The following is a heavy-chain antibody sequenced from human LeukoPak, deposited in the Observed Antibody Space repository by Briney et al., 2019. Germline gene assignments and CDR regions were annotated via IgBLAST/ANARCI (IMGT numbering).Heavy chain of an antibody. CDR3: ARVSYYYDSSGYSTRYYFDY. Sequence: ASVKVSCKASGYTFTGYYMHWVRQAPGQGLVWMGWINPNSGGTNYAQKFQGRVTMTRDTSISTAYMELSRLRSDDTAVYYCARVSYYYDSSGYSTRYYFDYWGQGTLVTVSS. V-gene: IGHV1-2*02. J-gene: IGHJ4*02. D-gene: IGHD3-22*01. CDR2: INPNSGGT. CDR1: GYTFTGYY.